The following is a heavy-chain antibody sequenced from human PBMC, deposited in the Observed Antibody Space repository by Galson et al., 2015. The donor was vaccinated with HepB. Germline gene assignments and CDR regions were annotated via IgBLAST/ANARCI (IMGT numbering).Heavy chain of an antibody. J-gene: IGHJ4*02. Sequence: CAISGDSVSSNSAAWNWIRRSPSRGLEWLGRTYYRSKWYNDYAVSVKSRITINPDTSKNQLSLQLNSVAPEDTAVYYCARDSWSYYFDYWGQGTLVTVSS. CDR3: ARDSWSYYFDY. V-gene: IGHV6-1*01. D-gene: IGHD2-8*02. CDR2: TYYRSKWYN. CDR1: GDSVSSNSAA.